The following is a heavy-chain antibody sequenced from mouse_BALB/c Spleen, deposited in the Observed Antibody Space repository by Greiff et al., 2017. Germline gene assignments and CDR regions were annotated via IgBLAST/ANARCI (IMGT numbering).Heavy chain of an antibody. CDR2: ISYSGST. J-gene: IGHJ3*01. Sequence: EVQLQESGPGLVKPSQSLSLTCTVTGYSITSDFAWNWIRQFPGNKLVWMGYISYSGSTSYNPSLKSRISITRDTSKNPFFLQLNSVTTEDTATYFCASGGFAYWGQGTLVTVAA. CDR1: GYSITSDFA. CDR3: ASGGFAY. V-gene: IGHV3-2*02.